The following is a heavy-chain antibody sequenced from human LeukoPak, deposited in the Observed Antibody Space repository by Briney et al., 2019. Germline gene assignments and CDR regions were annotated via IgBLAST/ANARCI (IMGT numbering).Heavy chain of an antibody. J-gene: IGHJ4*02. D-gene: IGHD3-3*01. CDR1: GFTFSSYA. CDR2: IYSGGST. CDR3: ASVGQYYDFWSGYLS. V-gene: IGHV3-53*01. Sequence: PGGSLRLSCAASGFTFSSYAMSWVRQAPGKGLEWVSVIYSGGSTYYADSVKGRFTISRDNSKNTLYLQMNSLRAEDTAVYYCASVGQYYDFWSGYLSWGQGTLVTVSS.